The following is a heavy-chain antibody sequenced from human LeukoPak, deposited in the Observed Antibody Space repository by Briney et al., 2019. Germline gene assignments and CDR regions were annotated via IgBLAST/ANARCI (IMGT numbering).Heavy chain of an antibody. D-gene: IGHD6-6*01. CDR1: GGTFSSYA. Sequence: SVKVSCKASGGTFSSYAISWVRQAPGQGLEWMGGIIPIFGTANYAQKFQGRVTITADESTSTAYMELSSLRSEDTAVYYCARDLRQLVLSNWFDPWGQGTLVTVSS. J-gene: IGHJ5*02. V-gene: IGHV1-69*13. CDR2: IIPIFGTA. CDR3: ARDLRQLVLSNWFDP.